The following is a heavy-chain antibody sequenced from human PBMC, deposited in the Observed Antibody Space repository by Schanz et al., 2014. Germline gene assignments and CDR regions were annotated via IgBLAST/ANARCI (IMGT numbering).Heavy chain of an antibody. D-gene: IGHD2-8*02. V-gene: IGHV3-23*01. CDR2: ISGSGGST. CDR1: GFTFGDYA. CDR3: AKTLFPGGTQTFGN. J-gene: IGHJ4*02. Sequence: EVQLLESGGGLVQPGGSLRLSCAASGFTFGDYAMTWVRQAPGKGLEWVSAISGSGGSTYYADSVKGRFTISRDNTKNSLFLQLNSLRVEDTAVYYCAKTLFPGGTQTFGNWGRGTLVTVSS.